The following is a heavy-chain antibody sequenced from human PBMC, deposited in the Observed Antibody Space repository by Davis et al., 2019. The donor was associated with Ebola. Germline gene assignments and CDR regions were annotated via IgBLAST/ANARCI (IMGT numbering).Heavy chain of an antibody. Sequence: PGGSLRLSCAASGFTFTSYSMNWVRQAPGKRLEWISDITSDGTSTSYADSVKGRFTISRDNANNLLYLQMNSLRDEDTAVYYCARPGRSTSPGYWGQGTLVTVSS. V-gene: IGHV3-48*02. CDR2: ITSDGTST. J-gene: IGHJ4*02. CDR3: ARPGRSTSPGY. CDR1: GFTFTSYS. D-gene: IGHD6-13*01.